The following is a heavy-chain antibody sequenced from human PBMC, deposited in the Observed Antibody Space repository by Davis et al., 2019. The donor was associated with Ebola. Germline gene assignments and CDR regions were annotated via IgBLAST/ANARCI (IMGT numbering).Heavy chain of an antibody. Sequence: ASVKVSCKASGYTFSSYGICWVRQAPGQGPEWMGWISDFTGRTHYAQKLQDRVIMTTDTSTSTAYMEVRSLRSDDTAVYYCGRVPVINDYYYSYMDVWGKGTPVTVSS. CDR3: GRVPVINDYYYSYMDV. CDR2: ISDFTGRT. CDR1: GYTFSSYG. V-gene: IGHV1-18*01. D-gene: IGHD4-11*01. J-gene: IGHJ6*03.